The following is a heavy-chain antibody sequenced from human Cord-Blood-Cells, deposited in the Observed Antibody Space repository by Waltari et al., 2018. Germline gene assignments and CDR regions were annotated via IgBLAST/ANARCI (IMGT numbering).Heavy chain of an antibody. Sequence: EVQLVESGGGLVQPGGSLRLSCAASGFTFSRYWLSWVCQAPGKGLEWVANIKQDGSEKYYVDSGKGRFTISRDNAKNSLYLQMNSLRAEDTAVYYCARVLGYSGYDDAFDIWGQGTMVTVSS. V-gene: IGHV3-7*01. CDR1: GFTFSRYW. D-gene: IGHD5-12*01. J-gene: IGHJ3*02. CDR3: ARVLGYSGYDDAFDI. CDR2: IKQDGSEK.